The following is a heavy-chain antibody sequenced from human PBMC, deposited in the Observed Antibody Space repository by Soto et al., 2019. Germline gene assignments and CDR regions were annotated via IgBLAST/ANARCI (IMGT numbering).Heavy chain of an antibody. Sequence: PSETLSLTGTVSGGSISSSYWSWIRQTPGKGLEWIGYIYYSGSTNYNPSLKGRFAISRDNAKNSLYLQMNSLRAEDTAVYYCARAGGSSGYDFDYWGQGTLVTVSS. CDR2: IYYSGST. D-gene: IGHD3-22*01. CDR1: GGSISSSY. CDR3: ARAGGSSGYDFDY. J-gene: IGHJ4*02. V-gene: IGHV4-59*12.